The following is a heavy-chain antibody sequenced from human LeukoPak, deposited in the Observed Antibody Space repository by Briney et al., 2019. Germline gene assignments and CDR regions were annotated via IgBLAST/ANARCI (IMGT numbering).Heavy chain of an antibody. CDR2: ISNSGGRT. CDR1: GFTFSSYA. Sequence: GGSLRLSCAASGFTFSSYAMSWVRQAPGKGLEWVSSISNSGGRTFYTDSVKGRFTISRDNSKNTLYLQMNSLRDEDTAVYYCVAYNYYAGNNPFDYWGQGALVTVSS. D-gene: IGHD1/OR15-1a*01. J-gene: IGHJ4*02. CDR3: VAYNYYAGNNPFDY. V-gene: IGHV3-23*01.